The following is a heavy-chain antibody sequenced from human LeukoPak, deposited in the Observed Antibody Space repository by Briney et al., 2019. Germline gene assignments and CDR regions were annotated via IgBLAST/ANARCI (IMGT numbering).Heavy chain of an antibody. V-gene: IGHV1-69*04. CDR2: IIPILSIE. Sequence: SVKVSCKASGGTLSSYTISWVRQAPGQGLEWMGRIIPILSIENYAQNLQGRVTITADKSTSTAYMELSSLRSDGTAVYYCARDLWDIVVVPAAEIWYQGTMVSVSS. J-gene: IGHJ3*02. D-gene: IGHD2-2*01. CDR1: GGTLSSYT. CDR3: ARDLWDIVVVPAAEI.